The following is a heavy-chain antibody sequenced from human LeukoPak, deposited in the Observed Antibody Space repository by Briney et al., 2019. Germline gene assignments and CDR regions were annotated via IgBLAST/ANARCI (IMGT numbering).Heavy chain of an antibody. CDR2: INTNTGNP. CDR3: ARDTYCSGGRCYSRVGY. Sequence: ASVKVSFKASGYTFTSYDINWVRQAPGQGLEWMGWINTNTGNPTYAQGFTERFVFSWDTSVNTAYLQINSLKPEDTAVYFCARDTYCSGGRCYSRVGYWGQGTVVTVSS. V-gene: IGHV7-4-1*02. J-gene: IGHJ4*02. CDR1: GYTFTSYD. D-gene: IGHD2-15*01.